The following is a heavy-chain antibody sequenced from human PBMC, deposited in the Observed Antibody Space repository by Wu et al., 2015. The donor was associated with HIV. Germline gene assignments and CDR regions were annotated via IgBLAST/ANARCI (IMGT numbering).Heavy chain of an antibody. CDR3: ARATVFGIIIRFDP. D-gene: IGHD3-10*01. V-gene: IGHV1-2*02. Sequence: QVQLVQSGAEVKKPGASVKVSCKASGYTFTDYYIHWLRQAPGQGLEWMGWINPNSGATNYAQKFQGRVTMTRDMSITTVYMDLTRLKSDDTAVYFCARATVFGIIIRFDPWGQGTLVTVSS. J-gene: IGHJ5*02. CDR2: INPNSGAT. CDR1: GYTFTDYY.